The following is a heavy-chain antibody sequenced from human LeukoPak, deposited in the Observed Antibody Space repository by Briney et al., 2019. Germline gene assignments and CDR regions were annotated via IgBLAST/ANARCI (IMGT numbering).Heavy chain of an antibody. V-gene: IGHV4-4*07. CDR1: GGSISGYY. D-gene: IGHD2-2*01. J-gene: IGHJ6*03. CDR2: IYTSGST. CDR3: ASRTPDDYYYYMDV. Sequence: SETLSLTCTVSGGSISGYYWSWIRQPAGKGLEWIGRIYTSGSTNYNPSLKSRVTVSLDTSKNQFSLKLSSVTAADTAVYYCASRTPDDYYYYMDVWGKGTTVTVSS.